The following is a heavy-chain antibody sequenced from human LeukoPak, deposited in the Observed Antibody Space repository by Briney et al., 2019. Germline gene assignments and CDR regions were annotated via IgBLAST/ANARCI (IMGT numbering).Heavy chain of an antibody. D-gene: IGHD6-19*01. J-gene: IGHJ4*02. CDR3: AKDLSPSGWYNWYYFDY. CDR2: ISGSGGST. Sequence: SGGSLRLACAASGFTFSSYAMSWVCQAPGKGLEGVAAISGSGGSTYYADSVKGRFTISRDNSKNTLYPQMNSLRAEDTAVYYCAKDLSPSGWYNWYYFDYWSQGTLVTVSS. V-gene: IGHV3-23*01. CDR1: GFTFSSYA.